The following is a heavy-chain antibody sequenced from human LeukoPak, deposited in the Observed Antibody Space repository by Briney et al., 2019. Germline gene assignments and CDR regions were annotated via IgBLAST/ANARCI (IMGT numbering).Heavy chain of an antibody. D-gene: IGHD2-2*02. J-gene: IGHJ3*02. Sequence: SETLSLTCTVSGGSISGHYWSWIRQPPGKGLEWLGFVSYSGNTNYNPSLNGRVTISLDTSKSQFSLKLSSVTAADTAVYYCARADCSSTSCYNFDAFDIWGQGTMVTVTS. V-gene: IGHV4-59*08. CDR3: ARADCSSTSCYNFDAFDI. CDR2: VSYSGNT. CDR1: GGSISGHY.